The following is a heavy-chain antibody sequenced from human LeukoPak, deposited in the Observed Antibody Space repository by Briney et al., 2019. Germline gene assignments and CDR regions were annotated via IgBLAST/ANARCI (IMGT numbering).Heavy chain of an antibody. J-gene: IGHJ3*02. V-gene: IGHV3-7*03. CDR3: TRWNMLDI. Sequence: GGSLRLSCAASGFTFSSCWMTWVRQAPGKGLEWVANIKPDESEKYYVDSVKGRFTISRDNAKNSVYLQMNSLRVEDTAVYYCTRWNMLDIWGLGTMVTVSS. CDR1: GFTFSSCW. CDR2: IKPDESEK. D-gene: IGHD2/OR15-2a*01.